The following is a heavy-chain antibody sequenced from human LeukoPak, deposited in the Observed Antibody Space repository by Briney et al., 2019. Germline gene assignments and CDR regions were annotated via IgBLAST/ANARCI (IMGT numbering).Heavy chain of an antibody. CDR3: ARGPFRYDSSGYYGGTDY. D-gene: IGHD3-22*01. Sequence: SETLSLTCAVYGGSFSGYYWSWIRQPPGKGLEWIGEINHSGSTNYNPSLKSRVTMSVDTSKNQFSLKLSSVTAADTAVYYCARGPFRYDSSGYYGGTDYWGQGTLVTVSS. J-gene: IGHJ4*02. CDR1: GGSFSGYY. V-gene: IGHV4-34*01. CDR2: INHSGST.